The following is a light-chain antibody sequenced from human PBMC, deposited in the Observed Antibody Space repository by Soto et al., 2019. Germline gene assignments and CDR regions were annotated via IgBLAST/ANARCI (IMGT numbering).Light chain of an antibody. J-gene: IGKJ4*01. Sequence: EIVLTQSPGTLSLSPGERATLSCRASQSVSSSYLAWYQQKPGQAPRLLIYDASSRATGIPDRLSGSGSGTDFTLTISRLEPEDFAVYYCQQYGSSPSFGGGTKVEIK. CDR3: QQYGSSPS. V-gene: IGKV3-20*01. CDR2: DAS. CDR1: QSVSSSY.